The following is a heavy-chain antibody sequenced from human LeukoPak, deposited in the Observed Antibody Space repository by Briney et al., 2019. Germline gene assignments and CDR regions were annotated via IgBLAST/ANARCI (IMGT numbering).Heavy chain of an antibody. V-gene: IGHV3-23*01. CDR1: GFTFSSYA. CDR2: ISGSGGST. J-gene: IGHJ4*02. D-gene: IGHD2-8*01. Sequence: GGSLRLSCAASGFTFSSYAMSWVRQAPGKGLEWVSAISGSGGSTYYADSVKGRFTISRDNSKNTLYLQMNSLRAEDTAVYYCAKDRLGYCTNGVCYPKYYFDYWGQGTLVTVSS. CDR3: AKDRLGYCTNGVCYPKYYFDY.